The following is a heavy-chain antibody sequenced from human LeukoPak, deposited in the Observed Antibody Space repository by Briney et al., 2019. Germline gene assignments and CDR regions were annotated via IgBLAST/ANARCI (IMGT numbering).Heavy chain of an antibody. J-gene: IGHJ4*02. CDR1: GFTFSNAW. Sequence: PGGSLRLSCAASGFTFSNAWMSWVRQAPGKGLEWVGRIKSKTDGGTTDYAAPVKGRFTISRDDSKNTLYLQMNSLKTEDTAVYYCTTGPETAMETFDYWGQGTLVTVSS. CDR2: IKSKTDGGTT. D-gene: IGHD5-18*01. V-gene: IGHV3-15*01. CDR3: TTGPETAMETFDY.